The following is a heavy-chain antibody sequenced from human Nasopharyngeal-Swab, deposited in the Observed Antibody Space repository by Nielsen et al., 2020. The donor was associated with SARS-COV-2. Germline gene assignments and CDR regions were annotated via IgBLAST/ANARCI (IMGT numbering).Heavy chain of an antibody. V-gene: IGHV4-34*01. Sequence: SETLSLTCTVSGGSINSGGYYWSWIRQPPGKGLEWIGEINHSGSTNYNPSLKSRVTISVDTSKNQFSLKLSSVTAADTAVYYCARRGVYYGSGSYQPGRNWFDPWGQGTLVTVSS. CDR3: ARRGVYYGSGSYQPGRNWFDP. J-gene: IGHJ5*02. CDR1: GGSINSGGYY. CDR2: INHSGST. D-gene: IGHD3-10*01.